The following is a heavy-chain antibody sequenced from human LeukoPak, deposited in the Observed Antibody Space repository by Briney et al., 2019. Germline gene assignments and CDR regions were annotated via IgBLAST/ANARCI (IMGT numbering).Heavy chain of an antibody. CDR2: IYHSGST. D-gene: IGHD3-10*01. V-gene: IGHV4-30-2*01. CDR3: ARSQRARVSEYYGSGSYRRNRLYFDY. CDR1: GGSISSGGYY. J-gene: IGHJ4*02. Sequence: SETLSLTCTVSGGSISSGGYYWSWIRQPPGKGLEWIGYIYHSGSTYYNPSLESRVTISVDTSKNQFSLKLSSVTAADTAVYYCARSQRARVSEYYGSGSYRRNRLYFDYWGQGTLVTVSS.